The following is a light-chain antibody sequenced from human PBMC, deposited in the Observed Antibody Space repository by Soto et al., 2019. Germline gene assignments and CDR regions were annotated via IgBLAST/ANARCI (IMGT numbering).Light chain of an antibody. CDR1: QRINRW. CDR3: QQDNSYSRR. J-gene: IGKJ1*01. CDR2: DAS. Sequence: IQMTQAPSTLSASVGDRVTITRRASQRINRWLAWNQQKPGKAPKLLLYDASSLESGVPSRSSGSGSGTQFPLTLSSLQPDDFATYSCQQDNSYSRRFGEGNKVELK. V-gene: IGKV1-5*01.